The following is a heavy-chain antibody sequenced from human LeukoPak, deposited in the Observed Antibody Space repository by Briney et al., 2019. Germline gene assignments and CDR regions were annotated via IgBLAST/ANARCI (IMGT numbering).Heavy chain of an antibody. CDR1: GYTFTSYD. CDR3: ASCLGTYCSSTGFDP. J-gene: IGHJ5*02. V-gene: IGHV1-8*01. D-gene: IGHD2-2*01. Sequence: GASVKVSCKASGYTFTSYDINWVRQAPGQGLEWMGWMNPNSGNTVYAQKFQGRVTMTRNTSISTAYMELSSLRSEDTAVYYCASCLGTYCSSTGFDPWGQGTLVTVSS. CDR2: MNPNSGNT.